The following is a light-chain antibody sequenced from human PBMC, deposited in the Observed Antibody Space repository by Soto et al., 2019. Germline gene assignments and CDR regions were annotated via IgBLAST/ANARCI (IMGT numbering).Light chain of an antibody. CDR3: QQRSNWPRT. CDR1: QSVSSSD. CDR2: GAS. J-gene: IGKJ1*01. Sequence: EIFMTQSPATLPVSPGERATLSCRAGQSVSSSDLAWYQQKHGQPPRLLMYGASSRATGIPARFSGSGSGTDFTLTISSLEPEDFAVYYCQQRSNWPRTFGQGTKVDIK. V-gene: IGKV3-11*01.